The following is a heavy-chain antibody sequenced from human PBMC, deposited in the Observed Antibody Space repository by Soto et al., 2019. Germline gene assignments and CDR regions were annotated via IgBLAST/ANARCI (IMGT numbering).Heavy chain of an antibody. Sequence: QVQLVQSGTEVKRPGASVKVSCKTSGYIFTKFYIYWVRQAPGQGLEWMGMINPSGGNTFFTQNFQGRITVTHDTSTSTVHMELNSLKSEDTAVYYCARRDGYSNALGYWGQGTLVTVSS. D-gene: IGHD4-4*01. CDR3: ARRDGYSNALGY. J-gene: IGHJ4*02. CDR2: INPSGGNT. CDR1: GYIFTKFY. V-gene: IGHV1-46*01.